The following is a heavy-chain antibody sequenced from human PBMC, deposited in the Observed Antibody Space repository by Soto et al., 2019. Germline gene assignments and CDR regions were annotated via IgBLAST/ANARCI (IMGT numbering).Heavy chain of an antibody. J-gene: IGHJ4*02. V-gene: IGHV3-48*03. D-gene: IGHD6-19*01. CDR3: AREGRVGGIDY. CDR2: ISSIGVAT. CDR1: GFTFSIHE. Sequence: GGSLRLSCAASGFTFSIHEMNWVRQAPGKWLEWVSYISSIGVATYYADSVKGRFTISRDNAKNSLYLQMNSLRAEDTAVYYCAREGRVGGIDYWGQGXPVTVSS.